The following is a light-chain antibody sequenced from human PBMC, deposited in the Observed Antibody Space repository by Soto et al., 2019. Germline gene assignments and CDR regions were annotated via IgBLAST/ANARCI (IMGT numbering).Light chain of an antibody. CDR1: QSIGDW. Sequence: DIQMTQSPSTLSASVGDRVTITCRASQSIGDWLAWYQQKPGKAPNLLIYKASSLESGVPSRFSGSGSGTEFNVTISSLQTEDFATYYCQQFNSYPWTFGQGTKVDIK. V-gene: IGKV1-5*03. CDR2: KAS. CDR3: QQFNSYPWT. J-gene: IGKJ1*01.